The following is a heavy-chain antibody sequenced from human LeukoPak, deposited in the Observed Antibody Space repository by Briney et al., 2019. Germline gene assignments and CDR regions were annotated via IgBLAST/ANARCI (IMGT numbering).Heavy chain of an antibody. CDR3: ATQILPQRLEAFDI. CDR1: GYTLTELS. CDR2: FDPEDGET. V-gene: IGHV1-24*01. J-gene: IGHJ3*02. D-gene: IGHD1-1*01. Sequence: ASVKVSCKVSGYTLTELSMHWVRQAPGKGLEWMGGFDPEDGETIYAQKFQGRVTMTEDTSTDTAYMELSSLRSEDTAVYYCATQILPQRLEAFDIWGQGTMVTVSS.